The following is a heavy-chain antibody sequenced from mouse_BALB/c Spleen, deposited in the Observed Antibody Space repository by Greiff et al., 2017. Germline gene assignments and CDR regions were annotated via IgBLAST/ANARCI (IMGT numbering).Heavy chain of an antibody. CDR2: INPSTGYT. J-gene: IGHJ2*01. D-gene: IGHD2-1*01. CDR1: GYTFTSYW. Sequence: QVQLQQSGAELAKPGASVKMSCKASGYTFTSYWMHWVKQRPGQGLEWIGYINPSTGYTEYNQKFKDKATLTADKSSSTAYMQLSSLTSEDSAVYYCERGMIGGNSDDWGKGTTLTVSS. V-gene: IGHV1-7*01. CDR3: ERGMIGGNSDD.